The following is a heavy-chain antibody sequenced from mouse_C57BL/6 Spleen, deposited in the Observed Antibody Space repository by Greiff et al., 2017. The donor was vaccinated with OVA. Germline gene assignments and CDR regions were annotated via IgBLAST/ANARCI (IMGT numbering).Heavy chain of an antibody. CDR1: GFTFSSYA. Sequence: EVTLVESGGGLVKPGGSLKLSCAASGFTFSSYAMSWVRQTPEKRLEGVATISDGGSYTYSPNNVKGRFTISRDYAKNNLYLQMSHLKSEDTAMYYCARDRSGTRYFDVWGIGTTVTVSS. V-gene: IGHV5-4*01. CDR3: ARDRSGTRYFDV. J-gene: IGHJ1*03. D-gene: IGHD4-1*01. CDR2: ISDGGSYT.